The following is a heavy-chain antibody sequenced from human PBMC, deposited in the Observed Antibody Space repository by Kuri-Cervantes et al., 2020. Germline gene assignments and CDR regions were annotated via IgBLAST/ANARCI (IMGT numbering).Heavy chain of an antibody. Sequence: GESLKISCAASGFTFSSYAMRWVRQAPGKGLEWVAVIWFDGSNKYYADSVKGRFTISRDNSKNTLYLQMNSLRAEDTAVYYCAKDQIPGGAAYYFDYWGQGTLVTVSS. CDR1: GFTFSSYA. CDR2: IWFDGSNK. D-gene: IGHD1-26*01. V-gene: IGHV3-30*02. CDR3: AKDQIPGGAAYYFDY. J-gene: IGHJ4*02.